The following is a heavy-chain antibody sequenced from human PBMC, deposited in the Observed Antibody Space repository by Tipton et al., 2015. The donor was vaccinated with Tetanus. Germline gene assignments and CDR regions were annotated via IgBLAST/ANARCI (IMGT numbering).Heavy chain of an antibody. Sequence: TLSLTCTVSGGSVSSGSYYWSWIRQPPGKGLEWIGYIYHSGSTYYNPSLKSRVTIPVDRSKNQFSLKLSSVTAADTAVYYCASRFGVGWFDPWGQGTLVTVSS. CDR1: GGSVSSGSYY. CDR3: ASRFGVGWFDP. D-gene: IGHD3-3*01. CDR2: IYHSGST. J-gene: IGHJ5*02. V-gene: IGHV4-30-2*01.